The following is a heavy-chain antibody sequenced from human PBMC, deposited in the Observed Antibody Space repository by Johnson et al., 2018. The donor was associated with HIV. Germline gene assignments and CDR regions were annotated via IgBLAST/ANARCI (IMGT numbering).Heavy chain of an antibody. CDR3: AKDLRAVGATDAFDI. CDR2: ISWNSGSI. D-gene: IGHD1-26*01. CDR1: GFTFDDYA. V-gene: IGHV3-9*01. J-gene: IGHJ3*02. Sequence: VQLVESGGGLVQPGRSLRLSCAASGFTFDDYAMHWVRQAPGKGLEWVSGISWNSGSIGYADSVKGRFTISRDNAKNSRYLQMNSLRAEDTALYYCAKDLRAVGATDAFDIWGQGTMVTVSS.